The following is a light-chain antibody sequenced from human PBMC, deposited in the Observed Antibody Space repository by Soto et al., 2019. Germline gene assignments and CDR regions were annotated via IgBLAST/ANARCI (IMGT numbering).Light chain of an antibody. J-gene: IGKJ4*01. V-gene: IGKV1-39*01. Sequence: DIQMIQSPSSLSASVGDRVTITCRASQNIDIFLNWYHQKPGRAPNLLIYGASTLQNGVPSRFSGSGSGTDFSLTISSLQPEDFGTYYCQQSYSAPPLTFGAGTKVDIK. CDR2: GAS. CDR1: QNIDIF. CDR3: QQSYSAPPLT.